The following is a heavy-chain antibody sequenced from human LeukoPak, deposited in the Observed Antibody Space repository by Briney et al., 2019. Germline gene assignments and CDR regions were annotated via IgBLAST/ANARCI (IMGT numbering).Heavy chain of an antibody. CDR2: ITSST. CDR1: GFTFSTYT. J-gene: IGHJ4*02. CDR3: ARARYFGSGTYHDY. D-gene: IGHD3-10*01. Sequence: GGSLRLSCEASGFTFSTYTMSWARQAPGKGLEWLSCITSSTYYADSVKGRFTISRDNAKNSLYLQMNSLGAEDTAVYYCARARYFGSGTYHDYWGQGTLVTVSS. V-gene: IGHV3-48*01.